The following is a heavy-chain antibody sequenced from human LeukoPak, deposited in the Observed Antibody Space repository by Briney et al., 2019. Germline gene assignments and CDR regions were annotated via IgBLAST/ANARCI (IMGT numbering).Heavy chain of an antibody. CDR3: ATLSGIYYDSSGADLTAFDI. V-gene: IGHV1-69*06. J-gene: IGHJ3*02. Sequence: GASVKVSCKASGGTFSSYAISWVRQAPGQGLEWMGGIIPIFGTANYAQKFQGRVTITADKSTSTAYMELSSLRSEDTAVYYCATLSGIYYDSSGADLTAFDIWGQGTMVTVSS. CDR2: IIPIFGTA. CDR1: GGTFSSYA. D-gene: IGHD3-22*01.